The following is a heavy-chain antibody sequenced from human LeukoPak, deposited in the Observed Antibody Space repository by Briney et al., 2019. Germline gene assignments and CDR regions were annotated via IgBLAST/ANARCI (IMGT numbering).Heavy chain of an antibody. CDR1: GGSISSGGYS. CDR2: IYHSGST. D-gene: IGHD3-22*01. Sequence: PSQTLSLTCAVPGGSISSGGYSWSWIRQPPGKGLEWIGYIYHSGSTYYNPSLKSRVTISVDRSKNQFSLKLSSVTAADTAVYYCARVFSGYYRNWGQGNLVNVSS. V-gene: IGHV4-30-2*01. CDR3: ARVFSGYYRN. J-gene: IGHJ4*02.